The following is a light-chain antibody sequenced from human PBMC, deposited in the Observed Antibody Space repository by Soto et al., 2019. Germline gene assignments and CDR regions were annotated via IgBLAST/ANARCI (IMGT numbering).Light chain of an antibody. CDR2: GSS. CDR1: QSVSSSY. J-gene: IGKJ1*01. Sequence: IVLTQSPGTLSLSPGERATLSCRASQSVSSSYVAWYQQKPGHAPRLLIYGSSSRATGIPDRFSGSGSGTDFTLTISRLEPEDFAVYYCQQYGSSRTFGQGTKVDI. CDR3: QQYGSSRT. V-gene: IGKV3-20*01.